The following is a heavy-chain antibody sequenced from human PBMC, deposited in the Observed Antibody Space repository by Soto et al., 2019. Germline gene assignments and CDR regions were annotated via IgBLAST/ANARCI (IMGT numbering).Heavy chain of an antibody. CDR1: QFPFSMYA. Sequence: PGGYLRLSCAASQFPFSMYAMHWVRQAPDKGLEWVAVLSYDGKKKFYADSVKGRFTISRDNSGDTLYLQMNNLRPEDTAVYYCARDVAVAGTDHFFGLAVWGQGSTVTVSS. D-gene: IGHD6-19*01. CDR2: LSYDGKKK. CDR3: ARDVAVAGTDHFFGLAV. V-gene: IGHV3-30*14. J-gene: IGHJ6*02.